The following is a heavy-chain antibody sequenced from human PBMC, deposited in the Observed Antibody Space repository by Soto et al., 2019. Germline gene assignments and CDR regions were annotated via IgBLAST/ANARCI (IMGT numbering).Heavy chain of an antibody. CDR2: ISGSGGRT. D-gene: IGHD1-26*01. Sequence: EVQLLESGGGLVQPGGSLRLSCAASGFTFSSYAMRWVRQAPGKGLEWVSAISGSGGRTYYADSVKGRCTISRDNSKNTLYLQRNSMRAEDTAVYYCARRGSGSYCDYWGQGTLVTVSS. V-gene: IGHV3-23*01. CDR1: GFTFSSYA. J-gene: IGHJ4*02. CDR3: ARRGSGSYCDY.